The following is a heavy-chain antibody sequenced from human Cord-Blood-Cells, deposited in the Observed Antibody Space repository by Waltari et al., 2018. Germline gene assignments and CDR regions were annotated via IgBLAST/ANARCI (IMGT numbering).Heavy chain of an antibody. Sequence: EVQLLESGGGLVQPGGSLRLSCSASGFTFSSYAMSWVRQAPGKGLEWVSAISGSGGSTYYADSVKGRFTISRDNSKNTLYLQMNSLRAEDTAVYYCAKGGPYCSSTSCYFDYWGQGTLVTVSS. CDR2: ISGSGGST. V-gene: IGHV3-23*01. CDR1: GFTFSSYA. J-gene: IGHJ4*02. D-gene: IGHD2-2*01. CDR3: AKGGPYCSSTSCYFDY.